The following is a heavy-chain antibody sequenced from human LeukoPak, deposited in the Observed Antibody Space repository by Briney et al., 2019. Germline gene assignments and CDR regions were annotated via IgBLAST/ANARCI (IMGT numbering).Heavy chain of an antibody. J-gene: IGHJ6*03. V-gene: IGHV4-59*01. Sequence: SETLSLTCTVSGGSISSYYWSWIRQPPGKGLEWVGCIYYSGSTNYNPALKSRVTISVDTSKNQFSLKLSSVTAADTAVYYCAGSYSGSYYYYMDVWGKGTTVTISS. D-gene: IGHD1-26*01. CDR3: AGSYSGSYYYYMDV. CDR2: IYYSGST. CDR1: GGSISSYY.